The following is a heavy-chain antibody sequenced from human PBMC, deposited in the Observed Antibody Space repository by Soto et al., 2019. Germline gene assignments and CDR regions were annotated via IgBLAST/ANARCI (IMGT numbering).Heavy chain of an antibody. J-gene: IGHJ6*02. CDR2: MNPNSGNT. Sequence: ASVKVSCKASGYTFTSYDINWVRQATGQGLEWMGWMNPNSGNTGYAQKFQGRVTMTRNTSISTAYMELSSLRSEDTAVYYCARGQLYDFWSGYHYYYGMDVWGQGTTVTVSS. CDR3: ARGQLYDFWSGYHYYYGMDV. CDR1: GYTFTSYD. D-gene: IGHD3-3*01. V-gene: IGHV1-8*01.